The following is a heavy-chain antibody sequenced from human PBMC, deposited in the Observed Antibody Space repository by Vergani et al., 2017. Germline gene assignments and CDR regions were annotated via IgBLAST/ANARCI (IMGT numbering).Heavy chain of an antibody. CDR1: GYTFSSYG. CDR3: AKVGASGNLPDY. D-gene: IGHD1-26*01. J-gene: IGHJ4*02. CDR2: ISYDGSNK. V-gene: IGHV3-30*18. Sequence: QVQLVESGGGVVQPGRSLRLSCAASGYTFSSYGMHWVRQAPGKGLEWVAVISYDGSNKYYADSVKGRFTISRDNSKNTLYLQMNSLRAEDTAVYYCAKVGASGNLPDYWGQGTLVNVSS.